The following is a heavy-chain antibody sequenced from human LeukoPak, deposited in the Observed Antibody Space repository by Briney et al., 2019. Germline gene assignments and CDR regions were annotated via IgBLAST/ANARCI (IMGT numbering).Heavy chain of an antibody. D-gene: IGHD6-19*01. V-gene: IGHV3-13*05. CDR3: VRDSRGWYYFDY. CDR2: IGTAGDP. Sequence: AGSLRLSCAASGFTFSSYDMHWVRHVTGKGLEWVAAIGTAGDPSYPGSVKGRFTISREIAKNSLYLQMNSLRDGDTAVYYCVRDSRGWYYFDYWGQGTLVTVSS. CDR1: GFTFSSYD. J-gene: IGHJ4*02.